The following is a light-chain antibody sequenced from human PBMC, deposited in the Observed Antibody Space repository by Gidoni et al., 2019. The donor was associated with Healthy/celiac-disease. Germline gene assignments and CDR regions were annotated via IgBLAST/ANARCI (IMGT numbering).Light chain of an antibody. CDR2: GAS. J-gene: IGKJ2*01. Sequence: EIVMTQSPATLSVSPVERATLSCRSSQSVSSNLAWYQQKPGQAPTLLIYGASTRATGIPARFSGSGSGTEFTLTISSLQSEDFAVYYCQQYNNWPPLFGQGTKLEIK. CDR1: QSVSSN. V-gene: IGKV3-15*01. CDR3: QQYNNWPPL.